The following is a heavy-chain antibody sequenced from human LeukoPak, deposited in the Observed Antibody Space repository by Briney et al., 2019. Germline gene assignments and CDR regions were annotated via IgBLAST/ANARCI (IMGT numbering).Heavy chain of an antibody. CDR3: ARGRLLYSSGWPFDY. CDR1: GGSISSYY. J-gene: IGHJ4*02. V-gene: IGHV4-59*01. Sequence: SETLSLTCTVCGGSISSYYWRWLRQPPGKGLEWIGYIYYSGSTNYNPSLKSRVTISVDTSKNQFSLKLSSVTAADTAVYYCARGRLLYSSGWPFDYWGQGTLVTVSS. CDR2: IYYSGST. D-gene: IGHD6-19*01.